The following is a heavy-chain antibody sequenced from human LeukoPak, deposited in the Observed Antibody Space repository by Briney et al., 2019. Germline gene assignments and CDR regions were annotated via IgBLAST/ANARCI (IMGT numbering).Heavy chain of an antibody. V-gene: IGHV3-11*01. Sequence: PGGSLRLSCAASGFSFSDYHMDWIRQAPGKGLEWVSHISSSGTTMYYADSVKGRFTISRDSSKNSLYLQMNSLRDEDTAVYYCVRATAVYYFDYWGQGTLVTVSS. D-gene: IGHD2-8*01. CDR3: VRATAVYYFDY. J-gene: IGHJ4*02. CDR1: GFSFSDYH. CDR2: ISSSGTTM.